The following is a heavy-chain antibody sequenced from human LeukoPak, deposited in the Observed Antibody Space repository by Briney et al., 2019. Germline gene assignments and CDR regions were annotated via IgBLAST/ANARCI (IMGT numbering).Heavy chain of an antibody. J-gene: IGHJ5*02. CDR1: GGSISSYY. V-gene: IGHV4-4*07. Sequence: SETLSLTCTVSGGSISSYYWSWIRQPAGKGLEWIGRIYTSGSTNYNPSLKSRVTMSVDTSKNQFSLKLSSVTAADTAVYYCARGSVDGLYYYDSSGYKTNNWFDPWGQGTLVTVSS. D-gene: IGHD3-22*01. CDR2: IYTSGST. CDR3: ARGSVDGLYYYDSSGYKTNNWFDP.